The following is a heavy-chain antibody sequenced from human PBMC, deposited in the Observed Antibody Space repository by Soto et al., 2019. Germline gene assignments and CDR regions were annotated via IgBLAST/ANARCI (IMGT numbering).Heavy chain of an antibody. D-gene: IGHD3-22*01. CDR2: ISAYNGNT. CDR3: ARDPGRLYYYDSSLHFDY. Sequence: ASVKVSCKASGYTFTSYGISWVRQAPGQGLEWMGWISAYNGNTNYAQKLQGRVTMTTDTSTSTAYMELRSLRSDDTAVYYCARDPGRLYYYDSSLHFDYWGQGTLVTVSS. V-gene: IGHV1-18*01. CDR1: GYTFTSYG. J-gene: IGHJ4*02.